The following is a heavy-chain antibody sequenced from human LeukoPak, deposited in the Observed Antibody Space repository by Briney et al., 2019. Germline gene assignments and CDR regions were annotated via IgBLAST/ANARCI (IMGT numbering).Heavy chain of an antibody. D-gene: IGHD5/OR15-5a*01. J-gene: IGHJ6*03. CDR1: GFTFDVYG. V-gene: IGHV3-20*04. CDR3: ARVYELREEDYYYYYMDV. Sequence: GGSLRLSCAASGFTFDVYGMNWVRQAPGKGLEWGSGINWNGGSTGYADSVKGRFTISRDNAKNSLYLQMNSLRAEDTALYYCARVYELREEDYYYYYMDVWGKGTTVTVSS. CDR2: INWNGGST.